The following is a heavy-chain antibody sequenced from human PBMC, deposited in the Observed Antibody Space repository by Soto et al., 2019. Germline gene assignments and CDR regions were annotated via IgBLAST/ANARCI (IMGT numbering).Heavy chain of an antibody. CDR3: ARSRLDIIAFGGVIANRGYGTEI. CDR1: GFSFSSYP. CDR2: ISLYVSNQ. D-gene: IGHD3-16*02. V-gene: IGHV3-30-3*01. Sequence: SVRLSCVVSGFSFSSYPMHWVRQDPGKGLEWVAVISLYVSNQYYAASVNGRFTISRDNSKNTLYLQMNSLRAEDTAVYYCARSRLDIIAFGGVIANRGYGTEISGHGTPINVS. J-gene: IGHJ6*02.